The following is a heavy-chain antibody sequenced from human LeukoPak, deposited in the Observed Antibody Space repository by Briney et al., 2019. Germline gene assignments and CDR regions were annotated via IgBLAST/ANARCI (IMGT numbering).Heavy chain of an antibody. CDR2: IIPIFGTA. J-gene: IGHJ4*02. CDR1: GGTFSSYA. Sequence: SVKVSCKASGGTFSSYAISWVRQAPGQGLEWMGGIIPIFGTANYAQKFQGRVTITADESTSTAYMELSSLRSEDTAVYYCAREYMVGDDRHFDYWGQGTLVTVSS. D-gene: IGHD3-10*02. CDR3: AREYMVGDDRHFDY. V-gene: IGHV1-69*01.